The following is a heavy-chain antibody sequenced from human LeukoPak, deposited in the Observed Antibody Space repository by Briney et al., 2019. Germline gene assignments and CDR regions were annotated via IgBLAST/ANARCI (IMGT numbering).Heavy chain of an antibody. V-gene: IGHV4-38-2*02. D-gene: IGHD6-6*01. J-gene: IGHJ6*03. CDR3: ARVEQLVGDYYYYMDV. CDR1: GYSISSGYY. Sequence: SETLSLTCTVSGYSISSGYYWGWIRQPPGKRLEWVGSISSSGNTYYNPTLKSRVTISVDTSKNQFSLKLSSVTAADTAVYYCARVEQLVGDYYYYMDVWGKGTTVTVSS. CDR2: ISSSGNT.